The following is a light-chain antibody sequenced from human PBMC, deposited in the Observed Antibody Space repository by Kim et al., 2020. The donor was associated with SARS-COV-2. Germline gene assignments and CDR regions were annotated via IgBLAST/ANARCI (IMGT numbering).Light chain of an antibody. J-gene: IGKJ5*01. V-gene: IGKV1-16*01. CDR1: EGITKS. CDR3: QQFNAFPIT. Sequence: ASIGDRVTITWRASEGITKSLAWFQQKPGTAPKCLIYGASTLEPGVPSRFSGRRSGTEFTLTINSLQPEDFATYYCQQFNAFPITFGQGTRLDIK. CDR2: GAS.